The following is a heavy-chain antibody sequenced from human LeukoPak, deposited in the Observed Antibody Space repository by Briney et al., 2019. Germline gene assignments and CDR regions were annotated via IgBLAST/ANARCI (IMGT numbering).Heavy chain of an antibody. CDR1: GYTFTSYG. D-gene: IGHD4-17*01. CDR2: ISAYNGNT. CDR3: ARVSYGDYVWGHMN. J-gene: IGHJ4*02. Sequence: ASVKVSCKASGYTFTSYGISWVRQAPGQGLEWMGWISAYNGNTNYAQKLQGRVTMTTDTSTSTAYMELRSLRSNDTAVYYCARVSYGDYVWGHMNWGQGTLVTVSS. V-gene: IGHV1-18*01.